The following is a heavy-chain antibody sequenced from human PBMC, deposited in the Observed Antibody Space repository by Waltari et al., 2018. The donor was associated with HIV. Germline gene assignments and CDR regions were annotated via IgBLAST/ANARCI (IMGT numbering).Heavy chain of an antibody. V-gene: IGHV4-61*02. D-gene: IGHD6-19*01. J-gene: IGHJ2*01. CDR3: ASSPKQWLSIRVIFFDV. CDR1: GDSIRTESGSYL. CDR2: ISTGRTT. Sequence: QVQLDESGPGLVKPSQTLSLTCFVSGDSIRTESGSYLWAWIRQSAGKDLEWIGQISTGRTTNNTPALKSRVSISVDKSNRSFSLKVKSGTAADTAVYFCASSPKQWLSIRVIFFDVWGRGTLVTVSP.